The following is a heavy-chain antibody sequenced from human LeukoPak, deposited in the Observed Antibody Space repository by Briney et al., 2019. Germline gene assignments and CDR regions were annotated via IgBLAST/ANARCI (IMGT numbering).Heavy chain of an antibody. J-gene: IGHJ4*02. D-gene: IGHD3-3*01. CDR2: INHSGST. V-gene: IGHV4-34*01. CDR1: GGSFSGYY. Sequence: PSETLSLTCAVYGGSFSGYYWSWIRQPPGKGLEWIWEINHSGSTNYNPSLKSRVTISVDTSKNQFSLKLSSVTAADTAVYYCARLPRDVTIFGVVIKGVDYWGQGTLVTVSS. CDR3: ARLPRDVTIFGVVIKGVDY.